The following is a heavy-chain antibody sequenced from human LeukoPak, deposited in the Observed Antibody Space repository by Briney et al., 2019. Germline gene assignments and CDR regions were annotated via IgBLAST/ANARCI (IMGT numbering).Heavy chain of an antibody. CDR3: ATGGIALDY. CDR1: GYTFTSYY. J-gene: IGHJ4*02. Sequence: ASVTVSFTASGYTFTSYYMHWVRQAPGQGLEWMGIINPSGGSTSYAQKFQGRVTMTEDTSTDTAYMELSSLRSEDTAVYYCATGGIALDYWGQGTLVTVSS. V-gene: IGHV1-46*01. CDR2: INPSGGST. D-gene: IGHD6-13*01.